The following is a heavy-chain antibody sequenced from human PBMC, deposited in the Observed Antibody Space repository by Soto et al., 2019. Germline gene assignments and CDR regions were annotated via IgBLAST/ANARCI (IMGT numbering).Heavy chain of an antibody. D-gene: IGHD3-3*02. CDR3: ARRISWDWFDP. CDR2: IFSNDEK. Sequence: DLEWLAHIFSNDEKSYSTSLKSRLTISKDTSKSQVVLTMTNMDPVDTATYYCARRISWDWFDPWGQGTLVTVSS. J-gene: IGHJ5*02. V-gene: IGHV2-26*01.